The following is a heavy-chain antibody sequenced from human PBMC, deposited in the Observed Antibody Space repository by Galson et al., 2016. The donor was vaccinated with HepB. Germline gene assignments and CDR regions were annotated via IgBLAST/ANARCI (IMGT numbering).Heavy chain of an antibody. V-gene: IGHV3-33*01. CDR2: IHYDGSRE. CDR3: ARDLSYFSCWFDP. Sequence: SLRLSCAASGFRLKSHGFIWVRQAPGKGLEWVAGIHYDGSREYYPDSTKGRFTISRDDSKNTVYLQMNSLRGTDTSVYYCARDLSYFSCWFDPWGQGTPVTVSS. J-gene: IGHJ5*02. D-gene: IGHD2/OR15-2a*01. CDR1: GFRLKSHG.